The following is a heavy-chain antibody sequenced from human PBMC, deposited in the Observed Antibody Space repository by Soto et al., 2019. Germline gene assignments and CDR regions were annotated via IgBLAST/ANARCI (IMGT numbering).Heavy chain of an antibody. CDR1: GGTFSSYT. Sequence: ASVKVSCKASGGTFSSYTISWVRQAPGQGLEWMGRINPSGGSTSYAQKFQGRVTMTRDTSTSTVYMELSSLRSEDTAVYYCARYPRLDYWGQGTLVTVSS. J-gene: IGHJ4*02. CDR2: INPSGGST. V-gene: IGHV1-46*01. CDR3: ARYPRLDY.